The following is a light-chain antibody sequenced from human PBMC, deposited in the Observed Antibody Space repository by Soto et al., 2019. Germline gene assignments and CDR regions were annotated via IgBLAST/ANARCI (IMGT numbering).Light chain of an antibody. CDR2: SNN. J-gene: IGLJ3*02. V-gene: IGLV1-44*01. Sequence: QSVLTQPPSASGTPGQRVTISCSGSSSNIGSNTVNWYQQLPGTAPKLLIYSNNQRPSGVPDRFSGSRSDTSASLAISGLQSEDAGDYYCAAWDDSLNGRGVFGGGTKLTVL. CDR1: SSNIGSNT. CDR3: AAWDDSLNGRGV.